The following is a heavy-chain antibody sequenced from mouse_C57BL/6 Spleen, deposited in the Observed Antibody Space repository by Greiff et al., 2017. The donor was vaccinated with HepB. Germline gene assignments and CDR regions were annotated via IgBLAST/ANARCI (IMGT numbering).Heavy chain of an antibody. J-gene: IGHJ1*03. Sequence: QVQLQQSGAELVRPGASVTLSCKASGYTFTDYEMHWVKQTPVHGLEWIGAIDPETGGTAYNQKFQGKAILTADKSSSTAYMELRSLNSEDSAVYYCTRGGDSFDVWGTGTTVTVSA. CDR2: IDPETGGT. V-gene: IGHV1-15*01. CDR3: TRGGDSFDV. CDR1: GYTFTDYE.